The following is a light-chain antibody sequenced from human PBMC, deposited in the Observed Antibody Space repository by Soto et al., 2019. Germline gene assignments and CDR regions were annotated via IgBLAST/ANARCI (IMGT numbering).Light chain of an antibody. CDR2: DVS. V-gene: IGLV2-11*01. J-gene: IGLJ1*01. Sequence: QSVLPQPRSVSGSPGQSVAISCTGTSSGVGGYNYVSWYQQHPGKAPKLMICDVSKRPSGVPDRFSGSKSGNTASLTISGLQAEDEADYYCCSYAGSNTYVFGTGTKVTVL. CDR1: SSGVGGYNY. CDR3: CSYAGSNTYV.